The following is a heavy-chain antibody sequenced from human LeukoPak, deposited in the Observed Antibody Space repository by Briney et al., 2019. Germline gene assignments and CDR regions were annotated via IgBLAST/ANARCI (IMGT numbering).Heavy chain of an antibody. CDR2: IYYSGST. CDR3: ARATYAYDFWSGYYFEWFDP. J-gene: IGHJ5*02. V-gene: IGHV4-59*01. Sequence: SETLSLTCTVSGGSISSYYWSWIRQPPGKGLEWIGYIYYSGSTNYNPSLKSRVTISVDTSKNQFSLKLSSVTAADTAVYYCARATYAYDFWSGYYFEWFDPWGQGTLVTVSS. CDR1: GGSISSYY. D-gene: IGHD3-3*01.